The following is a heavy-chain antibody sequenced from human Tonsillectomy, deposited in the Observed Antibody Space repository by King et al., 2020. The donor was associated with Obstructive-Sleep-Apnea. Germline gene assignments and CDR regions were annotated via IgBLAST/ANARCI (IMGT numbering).Heavy chain of an antibody. J-gene: IGHJ3*02. Sequence: QLQESGPGLVKPSGTLSLTCAVSGGSISSSNWWSWVRQPPGKGLEWIGEIYHSGSTNYNPSLKSRVTISVDKSKNQFSLKRGSVTAADTAVYYCAREAPGAAVAGTNFAFDIWGQGTMVTVSS. CDR3: AREAPGAAVAGTNFAFDI. V-gene: IGHV4-4*02. CDR2: IYHSGST. D-gene: IGHD6-19*01. CDR1: GGSISSSNW.